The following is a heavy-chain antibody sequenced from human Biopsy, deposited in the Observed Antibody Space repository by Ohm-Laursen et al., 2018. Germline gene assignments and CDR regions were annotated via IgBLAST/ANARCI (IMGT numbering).Heavy chain of an antibody. V-gene: IGHV1-58*02. J-gene: IGHJ4*02. CDR3: ASRPNCGGDCSSGFDY. CDR1: GFTFNRSA. D-gene: IGHD2-21*02. Sequence: SVKASCKASGFTFNRSATQWVRQARGQRLEWIGWIVVGGGNTNYAQKFQERVTITRDMSTSTAYMELISLRSEDTAVYYCASRPNCGGDCSSGFDYWGQGTLVTVSS. CDR2: IVVGGGNT.